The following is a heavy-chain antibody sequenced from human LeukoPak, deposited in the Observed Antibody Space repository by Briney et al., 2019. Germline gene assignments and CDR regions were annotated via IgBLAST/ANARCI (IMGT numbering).Heavy chain of an antibody. D-gene: IGHD6-13*01. CDR1: GYTFTSYG. CDR2: ITTYNGNT. Sequence: ASVKVSCKASGYTFTSYGISWVRQAPGQGLEWMGWITTYNGNTNYAQKLQGRVIMTTDTSTSTAYMELRSLRSDDTAVYYCARQDDSVIAAAGCDYWGQGTLVTVSS. CDR3: ARQDDSVIAAAGCDY. J-gene: IGHJ4*02. V-gene: IGHV1-18*01.